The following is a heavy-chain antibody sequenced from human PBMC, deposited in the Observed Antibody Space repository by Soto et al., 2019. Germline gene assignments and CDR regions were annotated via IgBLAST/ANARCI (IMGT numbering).Heavy chain of an antibody. CDR1: GGSISSYY. V-gene: IGHV4-59*01. J-gene: IGHJ4*02. Sequence: SETLSLSCTVSGGSISSYYWNWIRQPPGKGLEWIGDIYYGGGTNYNPSLKSRVTLSVDTSKNQFSLKLSSVTAADTAVYYCARFHRHSPGSIAYWGQGTLVTVSS. CDR3: ARFHRHSPGSIAY. CDR2: IYYGGGT.